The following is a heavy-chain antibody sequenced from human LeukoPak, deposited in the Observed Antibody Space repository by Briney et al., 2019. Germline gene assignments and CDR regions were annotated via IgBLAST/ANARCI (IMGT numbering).Heavy chain of an antibody. Sequence: GESLQISCQGSGYSFTSYWIGWVRQMPGKGLEWMGIIYPGDSDTRYSPSFQGQVTISADKSISTAYLQWSSLKASDTAMYYCARHSCFYGTSCYDFDYWGQGTLVTVSS. CDR2: IYPGDSDT. CDR3: ARHSCFYGTSCYDFDY. V-gene: IGHV5-51*01. J-gene: IGHJ4*02. D-gene: IGHD2-2*01. CDR1: GYSFTSYW.